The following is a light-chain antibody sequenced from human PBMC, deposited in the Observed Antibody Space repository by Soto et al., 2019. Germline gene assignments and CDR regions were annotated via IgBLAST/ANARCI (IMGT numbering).Light chain of an antibody. CDR2: EVS. V-gene: IGLV2-11*01. J-gene: IGLJ1*01. CDR3: CSYAGSYTHYV. Sequence: QSALTQPRSVSGSPGQSVTISCTGTSSDVGGYNYVSWYQQHPGKAPKLMIYEVSKRPSGVPDRFSGSKSGNTASLTISGLQAEDEADYYCCSYAGSYTHYVFGTGTKVTVL. CDR1: SSDVGGYNY.